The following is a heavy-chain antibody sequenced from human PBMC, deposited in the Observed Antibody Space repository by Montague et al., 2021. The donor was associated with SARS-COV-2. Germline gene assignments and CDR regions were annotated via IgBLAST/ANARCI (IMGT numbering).Heavy chain of an antibody. Sequence: CAISGDSVSSKRTTWNWVRQSPSRGLEWQGRTYYRSKWYNDYAVSVRGRVTINPDTSKNQFSLQLNSVTPEDTAIYYCTSGREGNYNVMDVWGQGTTVTVSS. J-gene: IGHJ6*02. CDR2: TYYRSKWYN. CDR1: GDSVSSKRTT. V-gene: IGHV6-1*01. CDR3: TSGREGNYNVMDV. D-gene: IGHD1-1*01.